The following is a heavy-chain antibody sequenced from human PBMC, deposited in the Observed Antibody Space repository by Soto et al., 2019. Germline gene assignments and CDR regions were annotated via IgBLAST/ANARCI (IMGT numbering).Heavy chain of an antibody. CDR3: ARERYYYDSSVYSEQYYFDH. V-gene: IGHV3-53*01. Sequence: PGGSLRLSCAASGFTVSSNYMNWVRQAPGKGLEWVSIIYSDGNTDYADSVKGRFTILRDISKNTLSLQMNSLRAEDTAVYYCARERYYYDSSVYSEQYYFDHWGQGTLVTVSS. J-gene: IGHJ4*02. D-gene: IGHD3-22*01. CDR1: GFTVSSNY. CDR2: IYSDGNT.